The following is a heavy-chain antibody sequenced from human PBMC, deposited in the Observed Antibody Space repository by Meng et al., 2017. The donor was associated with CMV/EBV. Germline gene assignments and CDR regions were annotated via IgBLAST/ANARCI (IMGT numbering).Heavy chain of an antibody. CDR3: ARMDIVTTNFFDP. V-gene: IGHV4-34*01. D-gene: IGHD5-12*01. Sequence: SETLSLTCAVYGDSINNYYWTWIRQPPGKRLEWIGDISHSGRPTYNPSLKSRVSISLDTSKNQLSLKMTSETAADTAVYYCARMDIVTTNFFDPWGQGTLVTVSS. CDR1: GDSINNYY. CDR2: ISHSGRP. J-gene: IGHJ5*02.